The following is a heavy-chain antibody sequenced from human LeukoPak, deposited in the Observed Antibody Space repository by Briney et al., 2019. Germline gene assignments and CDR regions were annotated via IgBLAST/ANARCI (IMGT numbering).Heavy chain of an antibody. J-gene: IGHJ4*02. Sequence: ASVKVSWKTSGYTFTIYYMRWVRQAPGQGLEWMGWINPNNGATTYAQKLQGRVTMTRDTSISTAYMELSRLRSDDTAVYYCARNPAYCTSASCYNYYWGQGTLVTVSS. D-gene: IGHD2-2*02. CDR3: ARNPAYCTSASCYNYY. CDR2: INPNNGAT. CDR1: GYTFTIYY. V-gene: IGHV1-2*02.